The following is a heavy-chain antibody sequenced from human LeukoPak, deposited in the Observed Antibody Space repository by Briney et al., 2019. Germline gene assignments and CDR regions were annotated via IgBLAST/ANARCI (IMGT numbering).Heavy chain of an antibody. CDR1: GGSISSYY. CDR2: IYYSGST. V-gene: IGHV4-59*01. Sequence: SETLSLTCTVSGGSISSYYWSWIRQPPGKGLERIGYIYYSGSTNYNPSLKSRVTISVDTSKNQFSLKLSSVTAADTAVYYCARSIRSWFDPWGQGTLVTVSS. J-gene: IGHJ5*02. D-gene: IGHD6-6*01. CDR3: ARSIRSWFDP.